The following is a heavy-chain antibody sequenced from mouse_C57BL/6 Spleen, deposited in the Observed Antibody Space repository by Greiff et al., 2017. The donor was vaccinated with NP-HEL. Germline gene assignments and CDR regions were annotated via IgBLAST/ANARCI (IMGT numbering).Heavy chain of an antibody. CDR3: ARTARIKY. V-gene: IGHV3-2*02. J-gene: IGHJ2*01. Sequence: DVQLQESGPGLVKPSQSLSLTCTVTGYSITSGYGWNWIRQFPGNKLEWMGYISYSGSTNYNPSIKSRNSITRDTSKNQFFLQLNSVTTEDTATYYCARTARIKYWGQGTTLTVSS. CDR1: GYSITSGYG. D-gene: IGHD1-2*01. CDR2: ISYSGST.